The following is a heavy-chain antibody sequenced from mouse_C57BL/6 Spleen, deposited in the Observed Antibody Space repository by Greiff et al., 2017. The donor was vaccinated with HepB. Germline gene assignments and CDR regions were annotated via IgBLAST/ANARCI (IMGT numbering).Heavy chain of an antibody. CDR1: GYTFTDYN. CDR2: INPNNGGT. J-gene: IGHJ4*01. Sequence: EVQLQQSGPELVKPGASVKIPCKASGYTFTDYNMDWVKQSHGKSLEWIGDINPNNGGTIYNQKFKVKATLTVDKSSSTAYMELRSLTSGETAVYYCVRDSNRYHEGAMDYWGQGTSVTVSS. CDR3: VRDSNRYHEGAMDY. V-gene: IGHV1-18*01. D-gene: IGHD1-1*01.